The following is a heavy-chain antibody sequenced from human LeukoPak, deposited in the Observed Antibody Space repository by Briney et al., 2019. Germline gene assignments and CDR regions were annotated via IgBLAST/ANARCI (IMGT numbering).Heavy chain of an antibody. CDR2: INPNSGGT. D-gene: IGHD3-22*01. CDR3: ARDRSGYYDSSGYYYPRDAFDI. V-gene: IGHV1-2*02. Sequence: ASVKVSCKASGYTFTGYYMHWVRQAPGHGLEWMGWINPNSGGTNYTQKLQGRGTMTRDTSISPAYMGLSRLRSDDTAVYYCARDRSGYYDSSGYYYPRDAFDIWGQGTMVTVSS. J-gene: IGHJ3*02. CDR1: GYTFTGYY.